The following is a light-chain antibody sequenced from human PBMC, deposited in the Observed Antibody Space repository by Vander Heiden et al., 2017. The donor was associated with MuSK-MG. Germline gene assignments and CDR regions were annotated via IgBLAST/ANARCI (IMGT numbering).Light chain of an antibody. Sequence: VMTQSPATLSVSPGARATLYCSASQSVGTDVAWYQQKPGQPPRLLVYRASTRATGIPTRFSGSGSGTDFTLTISNLQSEDSAVYYCQQFDKGPPLTCCGGTKVEIK. V-gene: IGKV3-15*01. J-gene: IGKJ4*01. CDR1: QSVGTD. CDR3: QQFDKGPPLT. CDR2: RAS.